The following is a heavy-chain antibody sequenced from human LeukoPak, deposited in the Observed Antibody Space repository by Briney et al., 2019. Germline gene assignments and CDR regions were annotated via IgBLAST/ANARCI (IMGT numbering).Heavy chain of an antibody. V-gene: IGHV4-59*08. CDR2: IYYSGST. J-gene: IGHJ4*02. Sequence: SETLSLTCTVSGGSISSYYWNWIRQPPGKGLEWIGYIYYSGSTNYNPSLKSRVTISVDTSKNQFSLKLSSVTAADTAVYYCARTHVIDYDILTGYLYYFDYWGQGTLVTVSS. CDR3: ARTHVIDYDILTGYLYYFDY. CDR1: GGSISSYY. D-gene: IGHD3-9*01.